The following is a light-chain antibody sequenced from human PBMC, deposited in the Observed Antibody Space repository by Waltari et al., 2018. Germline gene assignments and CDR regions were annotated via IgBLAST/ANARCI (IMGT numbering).Light chain of an antibody. Sequence: SYELTQPPSVSVSPGQTASITCSGEKVGDKFACWYQQKPGQSPVLVIYQDSKRPSGIPEQFTGSNSGNTATLTIRGTQAMDEADFYCQASDSSTVEFGGGTKLTVL. CDR2: QDS. V-gene: IGLV3-1*01. CDR1: KVGDKF. J-gene: IGLJ2*01. CDR3: QASDSSTVE.